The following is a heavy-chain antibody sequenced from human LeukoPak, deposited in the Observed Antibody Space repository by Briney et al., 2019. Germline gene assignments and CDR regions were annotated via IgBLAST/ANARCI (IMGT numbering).Heavy chain of an antibody. D-gene: IGHD3-3*01. CDR3: ARVQYYDFWSGYSHLDL. V-gene: IGHV3-23*01. J-gene: IGHJ5*02. CDR1: GFTFSSYA. CDR2: ICGSGGST. Sequence: GGSLRLSCAASGFTFSSYAMSWVRQAPGKGLEWVSAICGSGGSTYYADSVKGRFTISRDNSKNTLYLQMNSLRAEDTAVYYCARVQYYDFWSGYSHLDLWGQGTLVTVSS.